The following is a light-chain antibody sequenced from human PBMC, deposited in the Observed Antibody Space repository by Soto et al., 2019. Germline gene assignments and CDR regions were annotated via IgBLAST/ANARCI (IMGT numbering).Light chain of an antibody. J-gene: IGLJ1*01. CDR2: EVS. Sequence: QSALTQPACVSESPGQSITISCTGTSSDVGAYNYVSWYQQHPGKAPKLMIYEVSNRPSGVSDRFSGSKSGNTASLTISGLQAEDEGDYYCSSYTTSGTYVFGTGTKLTVL. V-gene: IGLV2-14*01. CDR3: SSYTTSGTYV. CDR1: SSDVGAYNY.